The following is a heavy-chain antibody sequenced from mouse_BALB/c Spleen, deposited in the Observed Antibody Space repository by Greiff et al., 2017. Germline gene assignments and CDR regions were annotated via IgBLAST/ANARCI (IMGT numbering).Heavy chain of an antibody. CDR1: GFTFSSYA. D-gene: IGHD4-1*01. CDR2: ISSGGSYT. CDR3: ARGGNWFDY. Sequence: DVKLVESGGGLVKPGGSLKLSCAASGFTFSSYAMSWVRQTPEKRLEWVATISSGGSYTYYPDSVKGRFTISRDNAKNTLYLQMSSLRSEDTAMYYCARGGNWFDYWGQGTTLTVSS. V-gene: IGHV5-9-3*01. J-gene: IGHJ2*01.